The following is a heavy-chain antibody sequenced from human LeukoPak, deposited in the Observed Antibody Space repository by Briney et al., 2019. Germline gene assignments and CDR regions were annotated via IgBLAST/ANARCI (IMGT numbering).Heavy chain of an antibody. V-gene: IGHV3-23*01. Sequence: GGSLRLSCAASGFTFSSYAMSWVRQAPGKGLEWVSAISGSGGSTYYADSVKGRFTISRDNSKNTLYLQMNSLRAEDTAVYYCAKDRLVVPAAMGYYYYMDVWGKGTTVTVSS. J-gene: IGHJ6*03. CDR2: ISGSGGST. D-gene: IGHD2-2*01. CDR3: AKDRLVVPAAMGYYYYMDV. CDR1: GFTFSSYA.